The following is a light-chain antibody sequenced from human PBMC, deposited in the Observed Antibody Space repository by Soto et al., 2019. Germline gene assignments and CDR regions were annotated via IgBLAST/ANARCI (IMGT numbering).Light chain of an antibody. Sequence: DIQMTPSHSTLSASVGYRVSITFRASQSISSWLAWYQQKPGKAPKLLIYDASSLESGVPSRFSGIGSGTEFTLTISSLQPDDFATYYCKQYNSYWKFGQGTKVAIK. J-gene: IGKJ1*01. V-gene: IGKV1-5*01. CDR2: DAS. CDR3: KQYNSYWK. CDR1: QSISSW.